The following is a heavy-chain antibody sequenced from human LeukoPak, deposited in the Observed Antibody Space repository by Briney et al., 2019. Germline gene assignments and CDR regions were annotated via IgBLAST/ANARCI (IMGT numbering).Heavy chain of an antibody. CDR2: INHSGST. D-gene: IGHD3-22*01. J-gene: IGHJ4*02. V-gene: IGHV4-34*01. CDR3: AGEGYYDSSGYDY. CDR1: GGSFSGYY. Sequence: PSETLSLTCAVYGGSFSGYYWSWIRQPPGKGLEWIGEINHSGSTNYNPSLKSRVTMSVDTSKNQFSLKLSSVTAADTAVYYCAGEGYYDSSGYDYWGQGTLVTVSS.